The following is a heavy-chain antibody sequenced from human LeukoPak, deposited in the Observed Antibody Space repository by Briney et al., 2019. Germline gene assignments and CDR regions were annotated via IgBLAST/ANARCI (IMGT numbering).Heavy chain of an antibody. CDR1: GFTFSDYY. CDR2: ISSSGSTI. V-gene: IGHV3-11*01. Sequence: GGSLRLSCAASGFTFSDYYMSWIRQAPGKGLEWVSYISSSGSTIYYADSVKGRFTISRDNAKNSLYLQINSLRAEDTAVYYCAKDLSKDSSSSVNFDYWGQGTLVTVSS. J-gene: IGHJ4*02. D-gene: IGHD6-6*01. CDR3: AKDLSKDSSSSVNFDY.